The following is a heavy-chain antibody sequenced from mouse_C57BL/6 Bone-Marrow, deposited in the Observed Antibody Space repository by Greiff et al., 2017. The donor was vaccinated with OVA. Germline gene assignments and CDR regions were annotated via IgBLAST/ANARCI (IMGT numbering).Heavy chain of an antibody. V-gene: IGHV5-4*01. CDR1: GFTFSSYA. CDR3: ARDGVRYYAMDY. Sequence: EVQLVESGGGLVKPGGSLKLSCAASGFTFSSYAMSWVRQTPEKRLEWVATISDGGSYTYYPDNVKGRFTISRDNAKNNLYLQMSHLKSEDTAMYYCARDGVRYYAMDYWGQGTSVTVSS. CDR2: ISDGGSYT. J-gene: IGHJ4*01. D-gene: IGHD2-14*01.